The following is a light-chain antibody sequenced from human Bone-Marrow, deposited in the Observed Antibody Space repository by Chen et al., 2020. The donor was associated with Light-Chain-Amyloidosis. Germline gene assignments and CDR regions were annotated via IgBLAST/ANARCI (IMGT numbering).Light chain of an antibody. J-gene: IGLJ3*02. V-gene: IGLV3-21*02. CDR1: NIGSTS. Sequence: SYVLTQPSSVSVAPGQTATIACGGNNIGSTSVHWYQQTPGQAPLLVVYDDSDRPSGIPARLSGSNSGNTATLTISRVEAGDEADYYCQVWDRSSDRPVFGGGTNLTVL. CDR3: QVWDRSSDRPV. CDR2: DDS.